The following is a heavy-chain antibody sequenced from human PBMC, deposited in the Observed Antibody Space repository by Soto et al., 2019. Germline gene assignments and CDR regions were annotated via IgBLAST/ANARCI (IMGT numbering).Heavy chain of an antibody. CDR2: ISSSGSTI. Sequence: GGSLRLSCAASGFTFSSYEMNWVRQAPGKGLEWVSYISSSGSTIYYADSVKGRFTISRDNAKNSLYLQMDSLRAEDTAVYYCARGQTHPSYYYYGMYVWGQETKSTAS. V-gene: IGHV3-48*03. CDR3: ARGQTHPSYYYYGMYV. J-gene: IGHJ6*02. CDR1: GFTFSSYE.